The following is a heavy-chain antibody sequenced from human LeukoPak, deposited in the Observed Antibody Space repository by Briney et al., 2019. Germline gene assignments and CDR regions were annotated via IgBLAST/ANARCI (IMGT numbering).Heavy chain of an antibody. Sequence: GGSPRLSCAASGFTFSSYGMHWVRQAPGKGLEWVAVISYDGSNKYYADSVRGRFTISRDNSKNTLYLQMNSLRAEDTAVYYCANYLEHAEVIDYWGQGTLATVSS. CDR3: ANYLEHAEVIDY. D-gene: IGHD1-1*01. CDR2: ISYDGSNK. CDR1: GFTFSSYG. V-gene: IGHV3-30*18. J-gene: IGHJ4*02.